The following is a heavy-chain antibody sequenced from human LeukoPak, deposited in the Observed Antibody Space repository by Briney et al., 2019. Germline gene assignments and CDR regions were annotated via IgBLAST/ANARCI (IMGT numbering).Heavy chain of an antibody. Sequence: GGSLRLSCAASGFSFSSYAMTWVRQAPGKGLEWVSVITGSGGSTYYADSVKGRFTISRDNSKNTLYLQMKSLRAEDTAVYYCAKDRLGPILYFDYWGQGTLVTVSS. J-gene: IGHJ4*02. D-gene: IGHD1-26*01. CDR1: GFSFSSYA. V-gene: IGHV3-23*01. CDR2: ITGSGGST. CDR3: AKDRLGPILYFDY.